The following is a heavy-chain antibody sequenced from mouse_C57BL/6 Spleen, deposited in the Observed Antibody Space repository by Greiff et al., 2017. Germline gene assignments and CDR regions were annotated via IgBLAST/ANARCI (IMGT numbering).Heavy chain of an antibody. CDR2: IIPNYGTT. CDR3: TRRELEQDYAMDD. CDR1: GYSFTDYY. D-gene: IGHD4-1*01. J-gene: IGHJ4*01. Sequence: VQLQQSGPELVKPGASVKISCKASGYSFTDYYMNWVKQSHGTSLEWIGVIIPNYGTTSYNQKFKGKATLTEEQSSSTAYMPLNSLTSEDSAVYYSTRRELEQDYAMDDWGQGTSVTVAS. V-gene: IGHV1-39*01.